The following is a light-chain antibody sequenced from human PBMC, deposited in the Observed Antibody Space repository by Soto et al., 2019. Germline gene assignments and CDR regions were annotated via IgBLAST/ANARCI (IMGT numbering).Light chain of an antibody. J-gene: IGLJ3*02. CDR2: SNN. Sequence: QSVLTQPTSTSGTPGQTVTISCSGSRSNIGSGAVNWYQQLPGTAPKLLIYSNNQRPSGVPDRFSGSKSGTSASLAISGLQSEDETDYYCAAWDGSLNGWVFGGGTKLTVL. V-gene: IGLV1-44*01. CDR1: RSNIGSGA. CDR3: AAWDGSLNGWV.